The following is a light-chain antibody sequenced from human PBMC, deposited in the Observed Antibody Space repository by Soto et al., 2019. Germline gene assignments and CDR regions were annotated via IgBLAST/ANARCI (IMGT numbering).Light chain of an antibody. CDR1: SSNVGAASD. J-gene: IGLJ3*02. CDR2: VDN. CDR3: SSYTSSSTLV. Sequence: QSVLTQPPSVSGAPGQRVTISCSGTSSNVGAASDVYWYQQLPGTAPRLLISVDNKRPSGVPDRFSASKSGTSASLAITGLRPEDEADYYCSSYTSSSTLVFGGGTKVTVL. V-gene: IGLV1-40*01.